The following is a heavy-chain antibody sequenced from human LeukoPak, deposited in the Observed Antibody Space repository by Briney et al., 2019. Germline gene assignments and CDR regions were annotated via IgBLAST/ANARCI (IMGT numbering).Heavy chain of an antibody. CDR2: INPNSGGT. CDR3: ARETYYDILTGQYYFDY. CDR1: GGTFSNYT. D-gene: IGHD3-9*01. Sequence: ASVKVSCKASGGTFSNYTISWVRQAPGQGLEWMGWINPNSGGTNYAQKFQGRVTMTRDTSISTAYMELRSLRSDDTAVYYCARETYYDILTGQYYFDYWGQGTLVTVSS. V-gene: IGHV1-2*02. J-gene: IGHJ4*02.